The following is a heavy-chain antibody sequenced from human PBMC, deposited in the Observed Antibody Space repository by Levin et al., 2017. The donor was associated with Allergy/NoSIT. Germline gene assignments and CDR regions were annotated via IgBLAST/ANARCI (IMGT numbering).Heavy chain of an antibody. CDR3: ARDVAGRDSH. CDR2: INTDGSTT. Sequence: PGGSLRLSCAVSGFTFSAYWMHWVRQVPGKGLVWVSRINTDGSTTDYAESVKGRFTISRDNAKKTLYLQMNSLRADDTAVYFCARDVAGRDSHWGQGSLVTVSS. J-gene: IGHJ4*02. D-gene: IGHD2-15*01. V-gene: IGHV3-74*01. CDR1: GFTFSAYW.